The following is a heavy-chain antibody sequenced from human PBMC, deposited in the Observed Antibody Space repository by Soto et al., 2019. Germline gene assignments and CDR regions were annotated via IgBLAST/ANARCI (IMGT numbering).Heavy chain of an antibody. D-gene: IGHD3-22*01. CDR2: ISGSGEST. Sequence: EVQLLESGGGLVQPGGSLRLSCAASGFTFSSYAMTWVRQAPGEGLQWVSSISGSGESTFHADSVKGRFTISRDNSKNTLTLQMNSLRAEDTAIYYCAKYSSYWDDDYWGQGTLVTVSS. J-gene: IGHJ4*02. CDR3: AKYSSYWDDDY. CDR1: GFTFSSYA. V-gene: IGHV3-23*01.